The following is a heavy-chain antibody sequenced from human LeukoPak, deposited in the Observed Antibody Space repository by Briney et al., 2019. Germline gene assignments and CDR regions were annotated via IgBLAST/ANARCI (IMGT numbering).Heavy chain of an antibody. CDR3: AREDTSSGFSRYYFDY. J-gene: IGHJ4*02. V-gene: IGHV3-23*01. D-gene: IGHD6-6*01. CDR1: GFTFRTYA. Sequence: GGSLRLSCAASGFTFRTYAMSWVRQAPGKGLEWVSAISGSGGTTYYADSVKGRFTISRDNSKNMLYLQMNSLRAEDTAVYYCAREDTSSGFSRYYFDYWGQGTLVTVSS. CDR2: ISGSGGTT.